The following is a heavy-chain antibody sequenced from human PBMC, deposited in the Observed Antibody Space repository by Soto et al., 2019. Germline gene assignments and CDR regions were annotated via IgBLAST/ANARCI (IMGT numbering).Heavy chain of an antibody. D-gene: IGHD3-22*01. CDR1: GGSISSADYY. V-gene: IGHV4-30-4*01. CDR3: ARDRYFDSSGYYP. J-gene: IGHJ5*02. CDR2: IYYSGST. Sequence: QVQLQESGPGLVKPSQTLSLTCTVSGGSISSADYYWSWIRQPPGKGLEWIGYIYYSGSTYYNPSPRSRLTISLDTSKNQFSLNLSSVTAADTAVYYCARDRYFDSSGYYPWGQGTLVTVSS.